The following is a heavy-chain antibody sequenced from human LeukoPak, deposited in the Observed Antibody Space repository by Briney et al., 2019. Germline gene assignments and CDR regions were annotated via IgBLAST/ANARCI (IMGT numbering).Heavy chain of an antibody. CDR2: IWYDGSNK. V-gene: IGHV3-33*01. J-gene: IGHJ4*02. CDR1: GFPFSSYG. D-gene: IGHD3-22*01. CDR3: ARDYYYDSSGEPFDY. Sequence: GSLRLSCAASGFPFSSYGMHWVRQAPGKGLEWVAVIWYDGSNKYYADSVKGRFTISRDNSKNTLYLQMNSLRAEDTAVYYCARDYYYDSSGEPFDYWGQGTLVTVSS.